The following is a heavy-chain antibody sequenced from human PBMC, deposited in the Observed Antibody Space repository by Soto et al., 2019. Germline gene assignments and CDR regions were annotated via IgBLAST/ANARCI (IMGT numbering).Heavy chain of an antibody. CDR3: ARDSPLRYCGGDCYSYAFDY. V-gene: IGHV3-33*01. Sequence: GGSLRLSCAASGFTFSSYGMHWVRQAPGKGLEWVAVIWYDGSNKYYADSVKGRFTISRDNSKNTLYLQMNSLRAEDTAVYYCARDSPLRYCGGDCYSYAFDYWGQGTLVTVSS. D-gene: IGHD2-21*02. J-gene: IGHJ4*02. CDR1: GFTFSSYG. CDR2: IWYDGSNK.